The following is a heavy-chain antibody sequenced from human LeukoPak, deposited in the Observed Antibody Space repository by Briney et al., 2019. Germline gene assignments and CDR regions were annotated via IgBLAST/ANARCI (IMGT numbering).Heavy chain of an antibody. Sequence: SETLSLTCTVSGGSISSSSYSWGWIRQPPGKGLEWIGSIYYSGSTYYNPSLKSRVTISVDTSKNQFSLKLSSVTAADTAVYYCARHVDPSNWFDPWGQGTLVTVSS. CDR1: GGSISSSSYS. CDR3: ARHVDPSNWFDP. D-gene: IGHD2-15*01. CDR2: IYYSGST. V-gene: IGHV4-39*01. J-gene: IGHJ5*02.